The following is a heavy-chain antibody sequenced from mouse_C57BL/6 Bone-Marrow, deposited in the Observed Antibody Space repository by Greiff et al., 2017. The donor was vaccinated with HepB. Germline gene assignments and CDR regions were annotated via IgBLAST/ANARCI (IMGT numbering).Heavy chain of an antibody. CDR3: ARSSRLLLLYWYFDV. CDR2: INPNNGGT. CDR1: GYTFTDYY. D-gene: IGHD1-2*01. J-gene: IGHJ1*03. Sequence: VQLQQSGPELVKPGASVKISCKASGYTFTDYYMNWVKQSHGKSLEWIGDINPNNGGTSYNQKLKGKATLTVDKSSSTAYMELRSLTSEDSAVYYCARSSRLLLLYWYFDVWGTGTTVTVSS. V-gene: IGHV1-26*01.